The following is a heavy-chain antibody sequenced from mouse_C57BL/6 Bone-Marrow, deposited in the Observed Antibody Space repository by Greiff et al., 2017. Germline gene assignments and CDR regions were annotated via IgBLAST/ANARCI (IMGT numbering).Heavy chain of an antibody. CDR1: GYTFTSYW. CDR3: ARLYDYRRGAMDY. V-gene: IGHV1-64*01. J-gene: IGHJ4*01. Sequence: QVQLQQPGAELVKPGASVKLSCKASGYTFTSYWMHWVKQRPGQGLEWIGMIHPNSGSTNYNEKFKSKATLTVDKSSSTAYMQLSSLTSEDSAVYYWARLYDYRRGAMDYWGQGTSVTVSS. D-gene: IGHD2-4*01. CDR2: IHPNSGST.